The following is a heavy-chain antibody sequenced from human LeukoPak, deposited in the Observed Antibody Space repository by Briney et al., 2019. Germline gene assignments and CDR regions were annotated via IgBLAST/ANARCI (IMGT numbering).Heavy chain of an antibody. J-gene: IGHJ6*02. CDR3: ASWELPAGGGMDV. Sequence: GGSLRLSCAASGFTFSSYAMHWVRQAPGKGLEWVAVISYDGSNKYYADSVKGRFTISGDNSKNTLYLQMNSLRAEDTAVYYCASWELPAGGGMDVWGQGTTVTVSS. V-gene: IGHV3-30-3*01. CDR1: GFTFSSYA. CDR2: ISYDGSNK. D-gene: IGHD1-26*01.